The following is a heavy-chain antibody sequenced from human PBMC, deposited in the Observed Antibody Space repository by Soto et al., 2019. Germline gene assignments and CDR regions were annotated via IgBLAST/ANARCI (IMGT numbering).Heavy chain of an antibody. CDR3: ATTTVGVTPVFDY. D-gene: IGHD1-26*01. CDR2: ISWNSGNI. Sequence: EVQLVESGGDLVQPGRSLRLSCAASGFTFDDYAMHWVRQAPGKGLEWVSGISWNSGNIAYADSVKGRFTISRDNAKNSLYLLMNSLRPEDTALYYCATTTVGVTPVFDYWGQGTLVTVSS. J-gene: IGHJ4*02. CDR1: GFTFDDYA. V-gene: IGHV3-9*01.